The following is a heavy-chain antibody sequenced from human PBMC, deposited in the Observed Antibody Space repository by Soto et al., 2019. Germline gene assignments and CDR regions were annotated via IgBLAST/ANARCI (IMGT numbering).Heavy chain of an antibody. D-gene: IGHD5-12*01. CDR2: VRPISGST. CDR1: GGLISKYS. Sequence: QVQLVQSGAEVRKPGSSVKVSCKTSGGLISKYSFNWVRQAPGQGPEWMGGVRPISGSTDYAQKFQGRLTITADRSTSTVYMELSRLRSDDTANYYCATIRVRGGPLRFEDGGQGMLISVSS. V-gene: IGHV1-69*06. CDR3: ATIRVRGGPLRFED. J-gene: IGHJ4*01.